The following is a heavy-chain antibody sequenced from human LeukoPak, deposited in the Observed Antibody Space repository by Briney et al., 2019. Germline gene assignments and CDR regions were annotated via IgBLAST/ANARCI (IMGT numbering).Heavy chain of an antibody. Sequence: SETLSLTCTVSGGSIRSSYYYWGWIRQPPGKGLEWIGSIYDSGSTYYNPSLKSRVTISVDTSKNQFSLKLNSVTAADTAVYFCARLKDFSGKKYYFFDLWGRGALVTVSS. V-gene: IGHV4-39*01. J-gene: IGHJ2*01. D-gene: IGHD2/OR15-2a*01. CDR3: ARLKDFSGKKYYFFDL. CDR1: GGSIRSSYYY. CDR2: IYDSGST.